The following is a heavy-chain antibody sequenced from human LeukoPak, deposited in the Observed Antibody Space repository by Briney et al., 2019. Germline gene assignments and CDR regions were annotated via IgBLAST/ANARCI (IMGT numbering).Heavy chain of an antibody. D-gene: IGHD3-22*01. CDR1: GFTFSSYA. CDR3: AKVPTTNYYDSSGYYY. V-gene: IGHV3-23*01. Sequence: GGSLRLSCAASGFTFSSYAMRWVRQPPGKGLEWVSAISGSGGSTYYADSVKGRFTNSRDNSKNTLYLQMNSLRAEDTAVYYCAKVPTTNYYDSSGYYYWGQGTLVTVSS. CDR2: ISGSGGST. J-gene: IGHJ4*02.